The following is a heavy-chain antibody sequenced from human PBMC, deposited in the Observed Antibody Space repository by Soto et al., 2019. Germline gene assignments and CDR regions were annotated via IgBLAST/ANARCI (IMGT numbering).Heavy chain of an antibody. D-gene: IGHD1-26*01. CDR2: INPNSGGT. CDR3: VRESRLVGAGAFDI. V-gene: IGHV1-2*04. J-gene: IGHJ3*02. Sequence: QVQLVQSGAEVKKPGASVKVSCKASGYTFTGYYMHWVRQAPGQGLEWMGWINPNSGGTNYAQKFQGWVTMTKDTSISTAYMELSRLRSDDTAVYYCVRESRLVGAGAFDIWGQGTMVTVSS. CDR1: GYTFTGYY.